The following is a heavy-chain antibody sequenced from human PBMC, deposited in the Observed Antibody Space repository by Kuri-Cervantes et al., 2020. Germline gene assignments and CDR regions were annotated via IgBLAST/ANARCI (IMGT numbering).Heavy chain of an antibody. CDR1: GFTFSDHY. J-gene: IGHJ5*02. CDR2: ISGSGTTI. Sequence: GESLKISCAASGFTFSDHYVTWIRQAPGKGLELVSYISGSGTTIYYADSVKGRFTISRDNAKNSLYLQMNSLRAEDTAVYYCAKDVGPTITGTKFDPWGQGTLVTVSS. D-gene: IGHD1-20*01. CDR3: AKDVGPTITGTKFDP. V-gene: IGHV3-11*01.